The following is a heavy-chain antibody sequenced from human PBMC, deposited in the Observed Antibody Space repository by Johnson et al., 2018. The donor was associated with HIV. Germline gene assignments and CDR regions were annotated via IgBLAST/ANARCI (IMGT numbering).Heavy chain of an antibody. CDR2: IRYDGSNK. D-gene: IGHD4-23*01. J-gene: IGHJ3*02. CDR3: ARKSVINFDAFDI. CDR1: GFTFSSYG. V-gene: IGHV3-30*02. Sequence: QVQLVESGGGVVQPGRSLRLSCAASGFTFSSYGMHWVRQAPGKGLEWVAFIRYDGSNKYYADSVKGRFTISRDNSKNTLLLQMKSLRAEDTAVYFCARKSVINFDAFDIWGQGTLVIVSS.